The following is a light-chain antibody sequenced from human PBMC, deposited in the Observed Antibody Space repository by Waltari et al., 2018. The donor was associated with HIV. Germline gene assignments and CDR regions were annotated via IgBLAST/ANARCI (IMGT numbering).Light chain of an antibody. J-gene: IGKJ1*01. Sequence: EIVLTQSPGTLSLSPGERATPPCRASQSVSSSYLASYQQKPGQAPRLLIYCASSRATGIPDRFSGSGSGTDFTLTISRLEPEDFAVYDCQQYGSSSWTFGQGTKVEIK. CDR1: QSVSSSY. CDR2: CAS. CDR3: QQYGSSSWT. V-gene: IGKV3-20*01.